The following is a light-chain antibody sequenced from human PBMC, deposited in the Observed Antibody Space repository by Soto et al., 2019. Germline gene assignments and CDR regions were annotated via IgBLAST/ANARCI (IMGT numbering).Light chain of an antibody. J-gene: IGLJ2*01. CDR1: KLGDKY. V-gene: IGLV3-1*01. Sequence: SYELTQPPSVSVSPGQTANITCSGAKLGDKYASWYQQKPGQSPLLVMYQDNKRPSGIPERFSGSNYGNTATLTISGTQAMGWGENYCQAVGSTTWDSATAVVFGGGTKLTVL. CDR3: QAVGSTTWDSATAVV. CDR2: QDN.